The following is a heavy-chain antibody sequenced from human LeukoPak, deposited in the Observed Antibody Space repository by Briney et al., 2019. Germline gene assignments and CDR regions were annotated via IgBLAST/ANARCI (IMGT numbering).Heavy chain of an antibody. J-gene: IGHJ6*02. D-gene: IGHD7-27*01. Sequence: GGSLRLSCAASGFNFRNYWLSWVRQAPGKGLEWVANIKFDGIEKYYVDSVKGRFAVSRDNAKNSLYLQMNSLRADDTAVYYCARAGDILLVSYFHYYGMDVWGQGTTVIVSS. CDR3: ARAGDILLVSYFHYYGMDV. CDR2: IKFDGIEK. CDR1: GFNFRNYW. V-gene: IGHV3-7*01.